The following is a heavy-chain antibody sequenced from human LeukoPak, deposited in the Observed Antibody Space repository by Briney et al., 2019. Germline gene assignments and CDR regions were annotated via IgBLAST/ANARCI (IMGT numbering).Heavy chain of an antibody. J-gene: IGHJ4*02. Sequence: PETLSLTCAVSGYFISSGFYWGWIRQPPGKGLEWIGSIYHSGSTYYNPSLKSRLTISVDTSKNQFSLKLFSVTAADTAVYYCARFVGAATTSHVDYWGQGTLVTVSS. CDR3: ARFVGAATTSHVDY. D-gene: IGHD1-26*01. CDR2: IYHSGST. CDR1: GYFISSGFY. V-gene: IGHV4-38-2*01.